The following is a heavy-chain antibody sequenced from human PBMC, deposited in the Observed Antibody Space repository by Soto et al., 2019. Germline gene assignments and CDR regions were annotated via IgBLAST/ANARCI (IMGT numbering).Heavy chain of an antibody. Sequence: SGPTLVNPTQTLTLTCTFSGFSLSTSGMCVSWIRQPPGKALEWLARIDWDDDKYYSTSLKTRLTISKDTSKNQVVLTMTNMDPVDTATYYCARIQLYDSSGYYLAGMDVWGQGTTVTVSS. J-gene: IGHJ6*02. D-gene: IGHD3-22*01. V-gene: IGHV2-70*11. CDR2: IDWDDDK. CDR3: ARIQLYDSSGYYLAGMDV. CDR1: GFSLSTSGMC.